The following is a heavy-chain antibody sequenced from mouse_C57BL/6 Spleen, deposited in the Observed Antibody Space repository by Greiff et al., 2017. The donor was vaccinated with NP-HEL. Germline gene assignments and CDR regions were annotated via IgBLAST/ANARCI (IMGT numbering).Heavy chain of an antibody. J-gene: IGHJ4*01. CDR1: GYTFTSYW. D-gene: IGHD3-3*01. CDR2: IDPSDSYT. V-gene: IGHV1-50*01. Sequence: QVQLQQPGAELVKPGASVKLSCKASGYTFTSYWMHWVKQRPGQGLEWIGEIDPSDSYTNYNQKFKGKATLTVDTSSSTAYMHLSGRTSECSAVYYSARGTDYAMAYWGQRTSVTVPS. CDR3: ARGTDYAMAY.